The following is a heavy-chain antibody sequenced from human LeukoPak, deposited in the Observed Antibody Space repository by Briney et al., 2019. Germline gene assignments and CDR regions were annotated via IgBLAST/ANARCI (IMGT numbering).Heavy chain of an antibody. D-gene: IGHD6-19*01. J-gene: IGHJ4*02. CDR2: ISGSGGST. CDR3: AKDPSPFYSSGWTHFDY. CDR1: GVTFSSYA. Sequence: GGSLRLSCAASGVTFSSYAMSWVRQAPGKGLEWVSAISGSGGSTYYADSVKGRFTISRDNSKNTLYLQMNSLRAEDTAVYYCAKDPSPFYSSGWTHFDYWGQGTLVTVSS. V-gene: IGHV3-23*01.